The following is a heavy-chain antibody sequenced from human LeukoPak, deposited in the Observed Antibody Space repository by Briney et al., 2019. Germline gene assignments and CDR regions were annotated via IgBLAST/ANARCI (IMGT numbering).Heavy chain of an antibody. V-gene: IGHV3-30*04. D-gene: IGHD2-21*02. J-gene: IGHJ4*02. CDR2: IAYDGSNK. CDR3: ARGGYCGGDCWGYYFDY. CDR1: GFTFSSHA. Sequence: GGSLRLSCAASGFTFSSHAMHWVRQAPGKGLEWVAVIAYDGSNKYDGDSVKGRFTISRDNSKNTVYLQMNSLRAEDTAVYYCARGGYCGGDCWGYYFDYWGQGTLVTVSS.